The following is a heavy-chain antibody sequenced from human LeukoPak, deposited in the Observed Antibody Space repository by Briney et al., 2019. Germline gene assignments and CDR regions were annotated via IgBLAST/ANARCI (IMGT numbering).Heavy chain of an antibody. CDR2: IYYSGST. Sequence: SETLSLTCTVSGGSISSYYWSWIRQPPGKGLEWIGYIYYSGSTNYNPSLKSRVTISVDTSKNQFSLKLSSVTAADTAVYYCARVSRGRWYQVVSQHYYYGMDVWGQGTTVTVSS. V-gene: IGHV4-59*01. D-gene: IGHD6-19*01. CDR1: GGSISSYY. CDR3: ARVSRGRWYQVVSQHYYYGMDV. J-gene: IGHJ6*02.